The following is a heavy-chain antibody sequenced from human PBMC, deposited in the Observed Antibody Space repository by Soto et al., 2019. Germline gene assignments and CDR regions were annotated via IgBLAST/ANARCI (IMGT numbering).Heavy chain of an antibody. Sequence: ASVKVSCKASGYSFTSYFMQWVRQAPGQGLEWMGLINPRGGSTNYAQRFQGRVTMAWDTSTSTVYMELSSLRSDDTAVYYCARAPYSISSFFFDYWGQGTPVTVSS. D-gene: IGHD6-6*01. J-gene: IGHJ4*02. V-gene: IGHV1-46*01. CDR3: ARAPYSISSFFFDY. CDR2: INPRGGST. CDR1: GYSFTSYF.